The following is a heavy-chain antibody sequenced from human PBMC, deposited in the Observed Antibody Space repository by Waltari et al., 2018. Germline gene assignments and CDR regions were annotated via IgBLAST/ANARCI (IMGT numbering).Heavy chain of an antibody. CDR2: VFPSGT. CDR3: ARSASNFFDP. Sequence: QVQLQESGPGLVKPSATLSHIGSASVYSFSSGHYWGWIRQPPGTGLEWLGTVFPSGTFYNPSLRSRVTISLDTSKNQFSLKVSSVTASDTAVYFCARSASNFFDPWGQRALVTVSS. CDR1: VYSFSSGHY. D-gene: IGHD3-3*01. J-gene: IGHJ5*02. V-gene: IGHV4-38-2*02.